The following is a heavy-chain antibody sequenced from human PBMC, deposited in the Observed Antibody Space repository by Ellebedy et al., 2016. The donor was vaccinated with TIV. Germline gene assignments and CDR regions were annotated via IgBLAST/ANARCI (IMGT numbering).Heavy chain of an antibody. D-gene: IGHD2-15*01. CDR2: INPNSGRT. J-gene: IGHJ5*02. CDR3: ARDGGYCSGGSCYSPDGHNWFDP. Sequence: ASVKVSXKASGYTFTGYYMHWVRQAPGQGLEWMGWINPNSGRTNYAQKFQGWVTMTRDTSISTAYMELSRLRSDDTAVYYCARDGGYCSGGSCYSPDGHNWFDPWGQGTLVTVSS. CDR1: GYTFTGYY. V-gene: IGHV1-2*04.